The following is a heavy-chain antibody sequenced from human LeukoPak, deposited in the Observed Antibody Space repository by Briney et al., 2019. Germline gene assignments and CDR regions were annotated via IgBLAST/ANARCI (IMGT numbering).Heavy chain of an antibody. V-gene: IGHV1-18*01. D-gene: IGHD3-10*01. CDR3: ASGQFSMVRGVITPGGFDY. J-gene: IGHJ4*02. CDR1: GYTFTSYG. Sequence: ASVKVSCKASGYTFTSYGISWVRQAPGQGLEWMGWISAYNGNTNYAQKFQGRVTITADESTSTAYMELSSLRSEGTAVYYCASGQFSMVRGVITPGGFDYWGQGTLVTVSS. CDR2: ISAYNGNT.